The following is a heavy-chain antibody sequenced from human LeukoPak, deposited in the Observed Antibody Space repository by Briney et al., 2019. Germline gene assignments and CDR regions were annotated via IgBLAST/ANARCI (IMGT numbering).Heavy chain of an antibody. CDR3: AKGDYYGSGSFFKNGMDV. CDR2: ITASVANT. Sequence: GGSLRLSCAASGFTFSSYAMSWVRQAPGKGLEWVSAITASVANTYYADSVKGRFTISRDNSKNTLYLQVNSLRAEDTDVYYCAKGDYYGSGSFFKNGMDVWGQGTTVTVSS. V-gene: IGHV3-23*01. CDR1: GFTFSSYA. J-gene: IGHJ6*02. D-gene: IGHD3-10*01.